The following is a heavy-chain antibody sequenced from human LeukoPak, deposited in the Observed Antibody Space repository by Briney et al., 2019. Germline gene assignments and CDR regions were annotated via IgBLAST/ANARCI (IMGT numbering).Heavy chain of an antibody. D-gene: IGHD3-10*01. Sequence: PGGSLRLSCTASGFTFSDYYMSWIRQAPGKGLEWISYIGSNGGNIFYADSVKGRFTISRDNAKNSLYLQMNSLRAEDTAVYYCARIYYYASGSGEYWGQGTLVTVSS. J-gene: IGHJ4*02. CDR1: GFTFSDYY. CDR2: IGSNGGNI. CDR3: ARIYYYASGSGEY. V-gene: IGHV3-11*04.